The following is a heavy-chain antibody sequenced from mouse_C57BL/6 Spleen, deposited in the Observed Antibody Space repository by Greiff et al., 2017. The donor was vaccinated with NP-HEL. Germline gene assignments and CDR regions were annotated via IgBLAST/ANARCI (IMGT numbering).Heavy chain of an antibody. J-gene: IGHJ4*01. CDR3: ARKDPKFLYAMDY. D-gene: IGHD1-3*01. CDR1: GYTFTRYW. Sequence: VQLQQPGAELVKPGASVKMSCKASGYTFTRYWITWVKQRPGQGLEWIGDIYPGSGSTNYNEKFKSKATLTVDTSSSTAYMQLSSLTSEDSAVYYCARKDPKFLYAMDYWGQGTSVTVSS. CDR2: IYPGSGST. V-gene: IGHV1-55*01.